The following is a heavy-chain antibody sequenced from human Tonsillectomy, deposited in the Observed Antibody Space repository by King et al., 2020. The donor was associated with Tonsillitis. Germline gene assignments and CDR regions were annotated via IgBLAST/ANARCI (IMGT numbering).Heavy chain of an antibody. Sequence: QLVQSGAEVKKPGESLKISCKGSGYSFITYWIAWVRQMPGKGREWMGVIYTGDSDTRYSPSVQGQVTISVDKSISTAYLQWSSLKASDNAMYYCARRKGSGMVRGGEVDVWGKGTTVTVSS. CDR3: ARRKGSGMVRGGEVDV. J-gene: IGHJ6*04. V-gene: IGHV5-51*01. D-gene: IGHD3-10*01. CDR2: IYTGDSDT. CDR1: GYSFITYW.